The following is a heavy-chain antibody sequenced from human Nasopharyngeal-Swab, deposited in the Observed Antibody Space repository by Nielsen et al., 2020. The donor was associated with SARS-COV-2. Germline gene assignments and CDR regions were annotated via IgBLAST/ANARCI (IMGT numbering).Heavy chain of an antibody. Sequence: GESLKISCSASGFTFSSYAMHWVSQAPGKGLEYVSAISSNGGSTYYADSVKGRFTISRDNSKNTLYLQMSSLRAEDTAVYYCVKPVHITMVRGVMSGPNWFDPWGQGALVTVSS. J-gene: IGHJ5*02. CDR3: VKPVHITMVRGVMSGPNWFDP. CDR2: ISSNGGST. D-gene: IGHD3-10*01. V-gene: IGHV3-64D*06. CDR1: GFTFSSYA.